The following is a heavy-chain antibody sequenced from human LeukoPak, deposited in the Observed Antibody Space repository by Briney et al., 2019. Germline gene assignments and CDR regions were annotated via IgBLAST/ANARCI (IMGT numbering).Heavy chain of an antibody. D-gene: IGHD3-22*01. CDR3: AIMHGYYDGSGYWVQ. Sequence: GGSLRLSCAASGFTFDDYAMHWVRQAPGKGLEWVSFITTSGATTSYADSVKGRFTISRDNPRNTLYMQMNSLRDEDTALYYCAIMHGYYDGSGYWVQWGQGTLVTVSS. J-gene: IGHJ4*02. V-gene: IGHV3-23*01. CDR2: ITTSGATT. CDR1: GFTFDDYA.